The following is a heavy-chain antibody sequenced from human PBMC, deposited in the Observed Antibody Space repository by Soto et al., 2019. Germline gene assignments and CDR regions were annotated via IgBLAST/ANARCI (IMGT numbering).Heavy chain of an antibody. J-gene: IGHJ6*02. V-gene: IGHV3-7*03. CDR1: GFSISRYW. CDR3: ARALADGMDV. D-gene: IGHD3-3*02. CDR2: IVQDGTDR. Sequence: LSLSCEPGSGFSISRYWMSWVRQAPGKGLEWVANIVQDGTDRYYLDSVTGRFTISRDNARNSMYLQMNSLRIEDTAVYYCARALADGMDVWGQGTTVTVSS.